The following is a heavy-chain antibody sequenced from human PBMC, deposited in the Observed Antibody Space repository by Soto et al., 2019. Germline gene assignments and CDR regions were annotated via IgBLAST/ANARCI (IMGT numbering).Heavy chain of an antibody. CDR3: ARDNYNWNDSKYHYYGMDV. CDR1: GGSMSLYD. V-gene: IGHV4-59*01. D-gene: IGHD1-1*01. Sequence: SDTLYLTCTVSGGSMSLYDWSWIRKPPGKGLEWIGYIYYSGNTDYNPSLKSRVTMSVDTSKNQFSLKLSSVTAADTAVYYCARDNYNWNDSKYHYYGMDVWGQGTTVT. J-gene: IGHJ6*01. CDR2: IYYSGNT.